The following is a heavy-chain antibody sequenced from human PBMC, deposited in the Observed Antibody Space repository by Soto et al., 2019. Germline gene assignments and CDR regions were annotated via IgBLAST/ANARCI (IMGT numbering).Heavy chain of an antibody. CDR2: IAYDGSNK. CDR3: AKVWFYYGSRKTYYYHGMDV. V-gene: IGHV3-30*18. CDR1: GFTFNTYG. D-gene: IGHD3-10*01. J-gene: IGHJ6*02. Sequence: GSLRLSCAASGFTFNTYGMHWVRQAPGKGLEWVAVIAYDGSNKYYGGSVKGRFTISRDNSKNTLYLQMNSLRPEDTAVYYCAKVWFYYGSRKTYYYHGMDVWGRGTTVTAP.